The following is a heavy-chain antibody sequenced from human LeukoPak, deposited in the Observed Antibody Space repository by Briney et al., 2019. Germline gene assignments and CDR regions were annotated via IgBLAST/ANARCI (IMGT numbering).Heavy chain of an antibody. J-gene: IGHJ4*02. CDR1: GFTVSSKY. Sequence: GGSLRLSCAASGFTVSSKYMSWVRQAPGKGLEWVSVIYSGDSTYYADSVKGRFTISRDSSKNTLYLQMNSLRAEDTAVYYCAKRGAEVGVTVAPGDYWGQGTLVTVSS. V-gene: IGHV3-53*01. CDR2: IYSGDST. D-gene: IGHD3-16*02. CDR3: AKRGAEVGVTVAPGDY.